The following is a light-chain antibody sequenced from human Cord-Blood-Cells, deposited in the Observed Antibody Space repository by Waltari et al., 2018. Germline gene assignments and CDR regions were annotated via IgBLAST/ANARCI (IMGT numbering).Light chain of an antibody. CDR1: SSNIGSNY. Sequence: QSVLTQPPSASGTPGQRVTISCSGSSSNIGSNYVYGYQQLPGTAPNLLIYRNNQRPSGVPDRFSGSKSGTSASLAISGLRSEDEADYYCAAWDDSLSGLVFGGGTKLTVL. CDR2: RNN. J-gene: IGLJ2*01. V-gene: IGLV1-47*01. CDR3: AAWDDSLSGLV.